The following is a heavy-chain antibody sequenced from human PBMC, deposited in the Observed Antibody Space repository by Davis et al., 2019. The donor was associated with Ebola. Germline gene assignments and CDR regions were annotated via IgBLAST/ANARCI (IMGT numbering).Heavy chain of an antibody. CDR1: GYSFINYA. CDR2: SSGGQGRT. J-gene: IGHJ5*02. V-gene: IGHV1-3*01. CDR3: AKDSGSGWVSLS. Sequence: ASVKVSCKASGYSFINYAIHWVRQAPGQRLEWMGCSSGGQGRTEYSPDFQARVTLTRDSSASTAYMELSSLRSEDTALYFCAKDSGSGWVSLSWGQGTLVTVAS. D-gene: IGHD6-19*01.